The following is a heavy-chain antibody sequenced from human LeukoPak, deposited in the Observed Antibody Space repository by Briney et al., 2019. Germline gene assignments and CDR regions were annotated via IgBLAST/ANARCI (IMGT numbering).Heavy chain of an antibody. J-gene: IGHJ4*02. Sequence: SSETLSLTCTVSGGSISSYYWSWIRQPPGKGLEWIGYIYYSGSTNYNPSLKSRVTISVDTSKNQFSLKLSSVTAADTAVYYCAGVPGVHHTVRGVNLYHFDYWGQGILVTVSS. CDR1: GGSISSYY. D-gene: IGHD3-10*01. CDR3: AGVPGVHHTVRGVNLYHFDY. V-gene: IGHV4-59*01. CDR2: IYYSGST.